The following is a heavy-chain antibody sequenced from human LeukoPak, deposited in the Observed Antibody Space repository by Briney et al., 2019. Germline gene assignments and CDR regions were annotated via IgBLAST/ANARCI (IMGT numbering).Heavy chain of an antibody. J-gene: IGHJ6*03. CDR1: GFTFDDYA. D-gene: IGHD6-13*01. V-gene: IGHV3-9*01. CDR2: ISWNSGSI. CDR3: AKSAAGTIYYYYYMDV. Sequence: PGRSLRLSCAAPGFTFDDYAMHWVRQAPGKGLEWVSGISWNSGSIGYADSVKGRFTISRDNAKNSLYLQMNSLRAEDTALYYCAKSAAGTIYYYYYMDVWGKGTTVTVSS.